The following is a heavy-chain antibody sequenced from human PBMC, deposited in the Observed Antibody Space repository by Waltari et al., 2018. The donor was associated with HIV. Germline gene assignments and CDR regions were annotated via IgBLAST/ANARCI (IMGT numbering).Heavy chain of an antibody. D-gene: IGHD5-12*01. Sequence: QVQLVQSGAAVKKPGASVKVSCKASGYTFTGYYMHWVRQAPGQGLEWMGWINPNTGGSNDTQKFQDRVTMTRDTSISAAYMELSRLRSDDTAVYYCARGGRDGYNWIYWGQGTLVTVSS. CDR3: ARGGRDGYNWIY. J-gene: IGHJ4*02. CDR2: INPNTGGS. CDR1: GYTFTGYY. V-gene: IGHV1-2*02.